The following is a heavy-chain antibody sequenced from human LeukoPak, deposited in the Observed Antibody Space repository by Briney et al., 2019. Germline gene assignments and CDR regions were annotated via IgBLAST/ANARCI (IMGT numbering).Heavy chain of an antibody. CDR3: ARQRSDAFDI. CDR1: GGSISSYY. J-gene: IGHJ3*02. V-gene: IGHV4-4*09. Sequence: SETLSLTCTVSGGSISSYYWSWIRQPPGKGLEWIGCIYTSGSTNYNPSLKSRVTISVDTSKNQFSLKLSSVTAADTAVYYCARQRSDAFDIWGQGTMVTVSS. D-gene: IGHD6-25*01. CDR2: IYTSGST.